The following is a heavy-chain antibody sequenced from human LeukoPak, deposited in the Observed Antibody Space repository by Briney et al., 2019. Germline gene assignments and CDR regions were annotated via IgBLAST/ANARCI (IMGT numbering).Heavy chain of an antibody. D-gene: IGHD3-10*01. CDR2: INSRSSTI. V-gene: IGHV3-48*02. Sequence: PGGPLRLSCAASEFTFSSYSMNWVRQAPGKGLEWVSYINSRSSTIYYADSVKGRFTISRDNAKNSLYMQMNSLRDEDTAVYYCAREKAGGWFGELPEHFDSWGQGTLVTVSS. CDR1: EFTFSSYS. CDR3: AREKAGGWFGELPEHFDS. J-gene: IGHJ4*02.